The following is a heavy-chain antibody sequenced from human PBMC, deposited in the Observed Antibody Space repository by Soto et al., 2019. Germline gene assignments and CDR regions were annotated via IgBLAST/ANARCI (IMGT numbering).Heavy chain of an antibody. Sequence: LSLTCTVSGGSIRSYYWTWIRQPPGKGLEWLGYIFYSGSTFYNPSLKSRVTISIHTSKSQFSLQLTSVTAADTAVYYCARGAADTAMVDSWGQGTLVTAPQ. CDR2: IFYSGST. CDR3: ARGAADTAMVDS. D-gene: IGHD5-18*01. CDR1: GGSIRSYY. J-gene: IGHJ4*02. V-gene: IGHV4-59*01.